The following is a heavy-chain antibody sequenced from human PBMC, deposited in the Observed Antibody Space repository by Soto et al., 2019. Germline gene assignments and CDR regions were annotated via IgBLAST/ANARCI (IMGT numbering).Heavy chain of an antibody. CDR3: ARRGLSGTVVAALDV. J-gene: IGHJ6*02. Sequence: GESLKISCKGSGYSFTSYWISWVRQMPGKGLEWMGRIDPSDSYTNYSPSFQGHVTISADKSISTAYLQWSSLKASDTAMYYRARRGLSGTVVAALDVWGQGTTVTVSS. CDR1: GYSFTSYW. CDR2: IDPSDSYT. V-gene: IGHV5-10-1*01. D-gene: IGHD2-15*01.